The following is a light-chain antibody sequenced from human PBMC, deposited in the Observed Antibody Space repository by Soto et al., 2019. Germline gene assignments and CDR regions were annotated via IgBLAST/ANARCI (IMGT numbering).Light chain of an antibody. J-gene: IGLJ2*01. CDR3: SSYTSSSTLV. CDR2: DVS. Sequence: QSALTQPASVSGSPEQAITISCTGTSSDVGGYNYVSWYEQHPGKAPKLMIYDVSNRPSGVSNRFSGFKSGNTASLTISGLQAEDEADYYCSSYTSSSTLVFGGGTKVTVL. V-gene: IGLV2-14*01. CDR1: SSDVGGYNY.